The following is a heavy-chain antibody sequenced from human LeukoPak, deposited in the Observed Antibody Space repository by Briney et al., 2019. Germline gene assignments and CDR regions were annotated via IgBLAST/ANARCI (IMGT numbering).Heavy chain of an antibody. CDR1: GYTFTSYG. Sequence: ASVNVSCKASGYTFTSYGISWVRQAPGQGLEWMGWISAYNGNTNYAQKLQGRVTITADESTSTAYMELSSLRSEDTVVYYCARSRDSSGSHYYYYMDVWGKGTTVTISS. V-gene: IGHV1-18*01. CDR2: ISAYNGNT. D-gene: IGHD3-22*01. CDR3: ARSRDSSGSHYYYYMDV. J-gene: IGHJ6*03.